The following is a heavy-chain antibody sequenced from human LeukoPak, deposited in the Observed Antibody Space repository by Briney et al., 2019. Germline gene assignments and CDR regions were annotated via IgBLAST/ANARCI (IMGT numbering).Heavy chain of an antibody. V-gene: IGHV3-7*01. CDR2: VKQDGSEK. CDR3: ARDGSGWSVY. J-gene: IGHJ4*02. D-gene: IGHD6-19*01. CDR1: GFTFSGYW. Sequence: GGSLRLSCAASGFTFSGYWMSWVRQAPGKGLEWVANVKQDGSEKYYVDSVKGRFTISRDNAKNSLYLQMNSLRVEDTAVYYCARDGSGWSVYWGQGTLVTVSS.